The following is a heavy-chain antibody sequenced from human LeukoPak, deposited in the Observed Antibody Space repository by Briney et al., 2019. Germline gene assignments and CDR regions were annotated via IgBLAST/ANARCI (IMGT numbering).Heavy chain of an antibody. J-gene: IGHJ4*01. D-gene: IGHD5/OR15-5a*01. CDR2: ISSTSTYI. Sequence: PGGSLRLSCAASGFTFGSCGMNWVRQAPGKGLEWVSSISSTSTYIHYADSVKGRFTISRDNAKNSLFLQMNSLRAEDTAVYYCARGTFSYSVFGSYYFDYWDHGTLVSVSS. CDR1: GFTFGSCG. CDR3: ARGTFSYSVFGSYYFDY. V-gene: IGHV3-21*01.